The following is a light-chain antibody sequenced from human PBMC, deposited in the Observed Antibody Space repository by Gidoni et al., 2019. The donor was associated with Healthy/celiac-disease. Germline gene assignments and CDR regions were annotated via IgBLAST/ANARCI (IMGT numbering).Light chain of an antibody. Sequence: DIQMTQSPSSLSASVGDRVTITCRASQSISSYLNWYQQKPGKAPKLLIYAASSLQSGVPSRFSGSGSGTDFTLTISSLQPEDFATYYCQQNNSTPQVTFGGGTKVEIK. CDR3: QQNNSTPQVT. CDR1: QSISSY. V-gene: IGKV1-39*01. CDR2: AAS. J-gene: IGKJ4*01.